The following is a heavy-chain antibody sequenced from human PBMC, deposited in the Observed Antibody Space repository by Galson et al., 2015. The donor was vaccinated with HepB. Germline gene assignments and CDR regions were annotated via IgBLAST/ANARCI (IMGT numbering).Heavy chain of an antibody. D-gene: IGHD6-6*01. CDR1: GFTFSSYG. J-gene: IGHJ4*02. V-gene: IGHV3-30*18. Sequence: SLRLSCAASGFTFSSYGMHWVRQAPGKGLEWVAVISYDGSNKYYADSVKGRFTISRDNSKNTLYLQMNSLRAEDTAVYYCAKDATGYSSSPGDYWGQGTLVTVSS. CDR2: ISYDGSNK. CDR3: AKDATGYSSSPGDY.